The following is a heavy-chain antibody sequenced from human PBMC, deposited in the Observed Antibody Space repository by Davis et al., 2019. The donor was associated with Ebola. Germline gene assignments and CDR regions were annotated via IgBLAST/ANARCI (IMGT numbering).Heavy chain of an antibody. Sequence: GGSLRLSCAASGFTFSSYAMHWVRQAPGKGLEYVSAISSNGGSTYYANSVKGHFTISRDNSKNTLFLQMNSLRADDTALYYCAKDKGQSASGTDYWGQGTLVTVSS. V-gene: IGHV3-64*01. J-gene: IGHJ4*02. CDR2: ISSNGGST. D-gene: IGHD1-26*01. CDR3: AKDKGQSASGTDY. CDR1: GFTFSSYA.